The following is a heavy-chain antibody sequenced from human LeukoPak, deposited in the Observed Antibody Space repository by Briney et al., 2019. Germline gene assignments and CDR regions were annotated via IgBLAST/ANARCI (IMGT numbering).Heavy chain of an antibody. J-gene: IGHJ6*03. CDR2: IYNSGIT. D-gene: IGHD4/OR15-4a*01. V-gene: IGHV4-59*02. CDR3: ARDHLPAGAPGYYMDV. CDR1: GGSVSSYF. Sequence: SETLSLTCTVSGGSVSSYFWSWIRQPPGKGLEWIGYIYNSGITNYNPSLKSRVTMSVDTSKNQFSLMLRSVTAADPAVYYCARDHLPAGAPGYYMDVWGKGTTVTVSS.